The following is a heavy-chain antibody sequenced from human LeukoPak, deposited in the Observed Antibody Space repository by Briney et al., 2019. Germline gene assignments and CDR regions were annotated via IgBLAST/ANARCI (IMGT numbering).Heavy chain of an antibody. J-gene: IGHJ3*02. CDR1: GGSISSYY. CDR2: IYYSGST. Sequence: SETLSLTCTVSGGSISSYYWSWIRQPPGKGLEWIGYIYYSGSTNYNPSLKSRVTISVDTSKNQFSLKLSSVTAADTAVYYCANFYSSGWYKAFDIWGQGTMVTVSS. V-gene: IGHV4-59*12. D-gene: IGHD6-19*01. CDR3: ANFYSSGWYKAFDI.